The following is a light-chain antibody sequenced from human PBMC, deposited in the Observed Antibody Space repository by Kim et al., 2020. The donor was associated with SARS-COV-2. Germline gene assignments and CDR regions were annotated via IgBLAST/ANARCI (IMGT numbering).Light chain of an antibody. V-gene: IGKV4-1*01. CDR1: QSVLSSSNNKNY. CDR3: QHYYNSPLT. J-gene: IGKJ3*01. CDR2: WAS. Sequence: ATISSKSSQSVLSSSNNKNYLAWYQQKPGQPPKLLIYWASTRVSGVPARFSGSGSGTDFTLTISSLQTEDVAVYYCQHYYNSPLTFGPGTKVDIK.